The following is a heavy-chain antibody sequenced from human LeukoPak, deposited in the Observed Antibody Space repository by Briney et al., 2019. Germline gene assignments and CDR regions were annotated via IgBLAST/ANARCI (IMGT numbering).Heavy chain of an antibody. CDR2: IYYSGST. D-gene: IGHD6-13*01. CDR1: GGSISSGDYY. Sequence: PSETLSLTCTVSGGSISSGDYYWSWIRQPPGKGLEWIGYIYYSGSTYYNPSLKSRVTISVDTSKNQFSLKLSSVTAADTAVYYCARDSGAAAGTSAFDIWGQGTMVTVX. V-gene: IGHV4-30-4*08. J-gene: IGHJ3*02. CDR3: ARDSGAAAGTSAFDI.